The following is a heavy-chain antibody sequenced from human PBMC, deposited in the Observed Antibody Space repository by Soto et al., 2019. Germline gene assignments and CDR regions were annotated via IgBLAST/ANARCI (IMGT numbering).Heavy chain of an antibody. V-gene: IGHV4-59*01. CDR1: GGSISSYY. J-gene: IGHJ3*02. CDR3: ARWIQLWFGAFDI. D-gene: IGHD5-18*01. CDR2: IYYSGST. Sequence: SETLSLTCTVSGGSISSYYWSWIRQPPGKGLEWIGYIYYSGSTNYNPSLKSRVTISVDTSKNQFSLKLSSVTAADTAVYYCARWIQLWFGAFDIWGQGTMVTVSS.